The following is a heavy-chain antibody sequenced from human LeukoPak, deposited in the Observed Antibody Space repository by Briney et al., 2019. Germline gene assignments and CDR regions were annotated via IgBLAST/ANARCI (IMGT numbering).Heavy chain of an antibody. V-gene: IGHV3-21*01. J-gene: IGHJ5*02. Sequence: GGSLRLSCAASGFTFSRYSMNWVRQAPGKGLEWVSSISSSSSYIYYADSVKGRFTISRDNAKNSLYLQMNSLRAEDTAVYYCARDLYYYDSTPMASWGQGTLVTVSS. CDR1: GFTFSRYS. D-gene: IGHD3-22*01. CDR3: ARDLYYYDSTPMAS. CDR2: ISSSSSYI.